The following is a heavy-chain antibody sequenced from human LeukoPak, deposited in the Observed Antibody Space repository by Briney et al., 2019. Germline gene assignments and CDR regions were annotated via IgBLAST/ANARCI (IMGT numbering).Heavy chain of an antibody. J-gene: IGHJ4*02. CDR3: AKTTAGYSSGRFPGWPVDY. V-gene: IGHV3-23*01. Sequence: GGSLRPSCAASGFAFSSYAMSWVRQAPGKGLEWVSTISGSGSNTYYADSVKGRFTISRDSSKNTLFVQMNTLRAEDTAVYYCAKTTAGYSSGRFPGWPVDYWGQGTLVSVSS. CDR1: GFAFSSYA. CDR2: ISGSGSNT. D-gene: IGHD6-19*01.